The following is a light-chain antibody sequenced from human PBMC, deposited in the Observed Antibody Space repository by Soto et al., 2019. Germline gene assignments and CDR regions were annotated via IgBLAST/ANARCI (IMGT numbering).Light chain of an antibody. CDR2: VYNDGSH. Sequence: QLVLTQSPSASASLGASVKLTCTLRSGHSNYAITWHQQQPERGPRYLMKVYNDGSHSRGAGIPDRFSGSSSGAERSLNITSLQPEDEADYYCQTWGPGLVVFGGGTKLTV. V-gene: IGLV4-69*01. CDR3: QTWGPGLVV. CDR1: SGHSNYA. J-gene: IGLJ2*01.